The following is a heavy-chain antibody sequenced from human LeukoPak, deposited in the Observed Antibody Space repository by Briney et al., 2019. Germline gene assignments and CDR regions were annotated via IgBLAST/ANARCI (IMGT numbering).Heavy chain of an antibody. J-gene: IGHJ6*03. CDR2: IYYSGST. D-gene: IGHD2-2*01. V-gene: IGHV4-59*08. CDR3: ASSVYCSSTSCPDEGYYYMDV. CDR1: GGSISSYY. Sequence: SETLSLTCTVSGGSISSYYWSWIRHHPGKGLEWIGYIYYSGSTNYNPSLKSRVTISVDTSKNQFSLKLSSVTAADTAVYYCASSVYCSSTSCPDEGYYYMDVWGKGTTVTVSS.